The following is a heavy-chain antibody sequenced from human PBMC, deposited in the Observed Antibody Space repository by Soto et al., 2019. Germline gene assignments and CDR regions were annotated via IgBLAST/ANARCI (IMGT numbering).Heavy chain of an antibody. J-gene: IGHJ3*02. V-gene: IGHV3-23*01. CDR2: ISGSGGST. Sequence: PGGSLRLSCAASGFTFSSYAMSWVRQAPGKGLEWVSAISGSGGSTYYADSVKGRFTISRDNSKNTLYLQMNSLRAEDTAVYYFARDGGGSSGSYSGDAFDIWGQGTMVTVSS. CDR3: ARDGGGSSGSYSGDAFDI. CDR1: GFTFSSYA. D-gene: IGHD3-10*01.